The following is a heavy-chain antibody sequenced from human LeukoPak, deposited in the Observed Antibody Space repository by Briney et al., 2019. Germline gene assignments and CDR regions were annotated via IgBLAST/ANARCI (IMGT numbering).Heavy chain of an antibody. D-gene: IGHD3-10*01. V-gene: IGHV3-23*01. CDR2: ISASGGST. CDR1: GFTFSSYA. J-gene: IGHJ6*02. Sequence: GGSLRLSCAASGFTFSSYAMSWVRQAPGEGLDWVSAISASGGSTYYAGSVKGRFTISRDNSKNTLYLQMNSLRAEDTAVYYCAKGINLYYNYGMDVWGQGTTVTVSS. CDR3: AKGINLYYNYGMDV.